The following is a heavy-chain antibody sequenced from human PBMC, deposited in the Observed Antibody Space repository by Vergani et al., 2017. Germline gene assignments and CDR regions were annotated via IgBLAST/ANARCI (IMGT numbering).Heavy chain of an antibody. D-gene: IGHD1-14*01. CDR3: ANLFSSRPGPGFGS. CDR2: ISWNSGAV. J-gene: IGHJ5*01. CDR1: GITFWKFG. V-gene: IGHV3-9*01. Sequence: EVDLVESGGCLAQPGGSLRLSCEASGITFWKFGMHWVRQGPGKGLEWVSGISWNSGAVDYADSVRGRFTISRDNAKNSLFLEMNSLRAEDTAVYYCANLFSSRPGPGFGSWGQGTLVTVSS.